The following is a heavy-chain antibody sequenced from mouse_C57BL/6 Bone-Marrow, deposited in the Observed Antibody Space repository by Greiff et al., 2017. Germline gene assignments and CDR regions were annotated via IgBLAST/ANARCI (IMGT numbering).Heavy chain of an antibody. CDR2: IYPRSGNT. CDR1: GYTFTSSG. J-gene: IGHJ3*01. D-gene: IGHD2-3*01. V-gene: IGHV1-81*01. CDR3: ARTGVYDPWCAY. Sequence: QVQLQQSGAELARPGASVKLSCKASGYTFTSSGISWVKQRTGQGLEWIGEIYPRSGNTYYNETFKGKATLTADKSSSTAYMELRSLTSEDSAVYFCARTGVYDPWCAYWGQGTLVTVSA.